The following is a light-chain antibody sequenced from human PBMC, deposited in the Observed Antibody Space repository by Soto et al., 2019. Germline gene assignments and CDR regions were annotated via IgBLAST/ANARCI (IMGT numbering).Light chain of an antibody. Sequence: QSALTQPASVSGSPGQSITISCSGTSSDVGAYNYVSWYQQHPGKAPKVMIYDVSNRPPGISNRFSGSKSGNTASLTISGLQPEDEADYYCSSYTSSGTDVFGTGTKVTVL. J-gene: IGLJ1*01. CDR2: DVS. CDR3: SSYTSSGTDV. V-gene: IGLV2-14*01. CDR1: SSDVGAYNY.